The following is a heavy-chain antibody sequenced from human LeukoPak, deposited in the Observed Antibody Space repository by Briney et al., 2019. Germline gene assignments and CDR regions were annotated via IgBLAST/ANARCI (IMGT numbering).Heavy chain of an antibody. CDR3: ARVRGYSSSWYEAHQENFENWFDP. D-gene: IGHD6-13*01. V-gene: IGHV3-21*01. CDR1: GFTFSSYS. CDR2: ISSSSSYI. Sequence: GGSLRLSCAASGFTFSSYSMNWVRQAPGKGLEWVSSISSSSSYIYYADSVKGRFTISRDNAKNSLYLQMNSLRAEDTAVYYCARVRGYSSSWYEAHQENFENWFDPWGQGTLVTVSS. J-gene: IGHJ5*02.